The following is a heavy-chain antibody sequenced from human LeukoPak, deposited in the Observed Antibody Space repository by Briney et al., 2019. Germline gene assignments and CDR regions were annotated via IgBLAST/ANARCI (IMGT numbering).Heavy chain of an antibody. Sequence: AGGSLRLSCVDSGFTFTNAWMSWVRQAPGKGLEWIGRIKSKTDGETTNYAEPARGRFTISRDDSKSAVYLQMNSLKIEDTAVYYCTTDLGTYYHGSQRLIPIDYWGQGTLVTVSS. J-gene: IGHJ4*02. D-gene: IGHD3-10*01. CDR2: IKSKTDGETT. CDR1: GFTFTNAW. CDR3: TTDLGTYYHGSQRLIPIDY. V-gene: IGHV3-15*01.